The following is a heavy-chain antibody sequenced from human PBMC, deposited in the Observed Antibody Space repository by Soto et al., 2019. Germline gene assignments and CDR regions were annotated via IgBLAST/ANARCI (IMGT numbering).Heavy chain of an antibody. CDR1: ADSFTSYY. CDR2: INPNGGST. V-gene: IGHV1-46*01. Sequence: ASVPVSCKAPADSFTSYYIHWLRQAPGHGLEWMGIINPNGGSTRFAQTFQGRITMTRDTSTSTVYMELRSLRSEDTAIYYCARSSAGVFGIIIEGANGLAPWGQGSLVTVSS. J-gene: IGHJ5*02. CDR3: ARSSAGVFGIIIEGANGLAP. D-gene: IGHD3-16*02.